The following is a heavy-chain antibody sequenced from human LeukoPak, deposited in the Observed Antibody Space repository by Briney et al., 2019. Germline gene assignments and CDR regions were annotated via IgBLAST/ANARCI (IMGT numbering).Heavy chain of an antibody. V-gene: IGHV3-30*02. CDR3: AKKGASSWYPLDF. D-gene: IGHD6-13*01. CDR2: IWYDGSNK. CDR1: GFTFSSYG. J-gene: IGHJ4*02. Sequence: GGSLRLSCAASGFTFSSYGMHWVRQAPGKGLGWVAVIWYDGSNKYYADSVKGRFTISRDNSKNTLYLQMNSLRAEDTAVYYCAKKGASSWYPLDFWGQGTLVTVSS.